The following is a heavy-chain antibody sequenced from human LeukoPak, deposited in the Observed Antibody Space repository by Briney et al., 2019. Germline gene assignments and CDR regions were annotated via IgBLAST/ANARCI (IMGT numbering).Heavy chain of an antibody. CDR2: FFYSGST. CDR3: ARNAGTKDYYYGMDV. V-gene: IGHV4-59*08. CDR1: GASINKYY. D-gene: IGHD2-2*01. J-gene: IGHJ6*02. Sequence: SETLSLTCTVSGASINKYYWNWVRQPPGKGLEWIGYFFYSGSTRYNPSLKSRVTISGDMSNNQFSLRLTSLAAADTAVYYCARNAGTKDYYYGMDVWGQGTTVIVSS.